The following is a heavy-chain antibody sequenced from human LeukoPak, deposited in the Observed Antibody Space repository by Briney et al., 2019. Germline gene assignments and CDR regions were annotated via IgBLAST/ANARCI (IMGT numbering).Heavy chain of an antibody. V-gene: IGHV4-34*01. CDR2: INHSGST. Sequence: RPSETLSLTRAVYGGSFSGYYWSWIRQPPGKGLEWIGEINHSGSTNYNPSLKSRVTISVDTSKNQFSLKLSSVTAADTAVYYCARGLLRGYYYYYMDVWGKGTTVTVSS. CDR1: GGSFSGYY. J-gene: IGHJ6*03. CDR3: ARGLLRGYYYYYMDV. D-gene: IGHD3-10*01.